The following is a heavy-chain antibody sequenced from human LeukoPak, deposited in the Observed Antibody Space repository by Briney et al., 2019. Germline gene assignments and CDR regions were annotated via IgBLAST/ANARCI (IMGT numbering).Heavy chain of an antibody. CDR1: GGSLSGYY. Sequence: NPSETLSLTCAVYGGSLSGYYWSWIRQPPGKGLEWIGEINHSGSTNYNPSLKSRVTISVDTSKNQFSLKLSSVTAADTAVYYCARGGDGITGETDLFGYWGQGTLVTVSS. CDR3: ARGGDGITGETDLFGY. CDR2: INHSGST. D-gene: IGHD1-20*01. J-gene: IGHJ4*02. V-gene: IGHV4-34*01.